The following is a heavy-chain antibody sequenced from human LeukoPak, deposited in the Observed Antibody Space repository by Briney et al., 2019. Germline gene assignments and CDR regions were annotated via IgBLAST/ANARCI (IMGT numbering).Heavy chain of an antibody. CDR1: GFIFNSFY. CDR2: ISASGAVP. D-gene: IGHD3-22*01. J-gene: IGHJ4*02. V-gene: IGHV3-11*04. Sequence: PGGSLRLSCAASGFIFNSFYMGWLRQAPGEGLDYIALISASGAVPYYAESVEGRFTISRDSAKNSVSLQMNSLSADDTAIYYCARSLIVASEDYWGQGTQVIVSS. CDR3: ARSLIVASEDY.